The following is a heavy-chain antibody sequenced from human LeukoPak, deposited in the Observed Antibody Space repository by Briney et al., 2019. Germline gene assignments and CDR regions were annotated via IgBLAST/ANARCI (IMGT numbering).Heavy chain of an antibody. V-gene: IGHV3-21*01. CDR2: ISSSSSYI. CDR1: GFTFSSYG. D-gene: IGHD6-19*01. Sequence: GGSLRLSCAASGFTFSSYGMSWVRQAPGKGLEWVSSISSSSSYIYYADSVKGRFTISRDNAKNSLYLQMNSLRAEDTAVYYCARSGMYSSGWYVDYWGQGTLVTVSS. CDR3: ARSGMYSSGWYVDY. J-gene: IGHJ4*02.